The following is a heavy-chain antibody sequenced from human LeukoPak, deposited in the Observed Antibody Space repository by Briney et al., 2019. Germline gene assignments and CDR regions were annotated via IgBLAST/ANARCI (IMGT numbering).Heavy chain of an antibody. D-gene: IGHD5-24*01. CDR3: ARDGYNGIDY. J-gene: IGHJ4*02. CDR2: IYFSGST. V-gene: IGHV4-30-4*08. CDR1: GGSISSGDYY. Sequence: SQTLSLTCTVSGGSISSGDYYWRSIRQPPGKGVEWIVYIYFSGSTYYNPSRKSRVTISVDTSKNQFSLKLSSVTAADTAVYYYARDGYNGIDYWGQGTLVTVSS.